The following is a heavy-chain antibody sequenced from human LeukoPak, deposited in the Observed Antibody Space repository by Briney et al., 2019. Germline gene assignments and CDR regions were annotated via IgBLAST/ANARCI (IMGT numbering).Heavy chain of an antibody. CDR2: IYNSWST. Sequence: PSETLSLTCTVSGGSIGSGRYYWAWIRQPPGKRLEWIGSIYNSWSTSYNPSLKSRVAMSVDTSKNQFSLRLSSVTAADTAVYYCARNITSLIPAGYFDYWGQGTLVAVSS. J-gene: IGHJ4*02. CDR1: GGSIGSGRYY. D-gene: IGHD2-2*01. CDR3: ARNITSLIPAGYFDY. V-gene: IGHV4-39*01.